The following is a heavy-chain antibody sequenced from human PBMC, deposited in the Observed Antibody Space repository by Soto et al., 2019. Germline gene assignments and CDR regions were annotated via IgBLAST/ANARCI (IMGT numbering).Heavy chain of an antibody. CDR3: ARQIYDSDTGPNFQYYFDS. CDR1: GYSFAGYW. D-gene: IGHD3-22*01. V-gene: IGHV5-10-1*01. J-gene: IGHJ4*02. Sequence: GESLKISCKGSGYSFAGYWITWVRQKPGKGLEWLGRIDPSDSQTYYSPSFRGHVTISATKSITTVFLQWSSLRASDTAMYYCARQIYDSDTGPNFQYYFDSWGQGTPVTVSS. CDR2: IDPSDSQT.